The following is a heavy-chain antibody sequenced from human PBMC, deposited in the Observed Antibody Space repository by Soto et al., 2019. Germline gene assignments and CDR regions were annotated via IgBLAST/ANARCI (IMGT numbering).Heavy chain of an antibody. CDR2: IYNSGGT. CDR3: ARGGAPYNWFDP. CDR1: GGSIRSYY. D-gene: IGHD3-16*01. J-gene: IGHJ5*02. V-gene: IGHV4-59*01. Sequence: PWETLSLTCTVSGGSIRSYYWSWIRQPPGKGLEWVGYIYNSGGTNYNPSLRSRVTISVDTSKNQFSLKLSSVTAADTAVYYCARGGAPYNWFDPWGQGTLVTVSS.